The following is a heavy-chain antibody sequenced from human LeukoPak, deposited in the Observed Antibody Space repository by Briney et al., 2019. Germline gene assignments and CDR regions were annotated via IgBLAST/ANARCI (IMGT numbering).Heavy chain of an antibody. CDR3: ATWSPHGKYGDYSFYY. D-gene: IGHD4-17*01. Sequence: GASVKVSCKVSGYTLTELSMHWVRQAPGKGLEWMGGFDPEDGETIYAQKFQGRVTMTEDTSTDTAYMELSSLRSEDTAVYYCATWSPHGKYGDYSFYYWGQGTLVTVSS. V-gene: IGHV1-24*01. CDR1: GYTLTELS. J-gene: IGHJ4*02. CDR2: FDPEDGET.